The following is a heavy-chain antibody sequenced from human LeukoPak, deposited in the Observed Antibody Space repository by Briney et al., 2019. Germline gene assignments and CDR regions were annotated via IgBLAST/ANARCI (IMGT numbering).Heavy chain of an antibody. Sequence: ASVKVSCKASGYTFTGYYMHWVRQAPGQGLEWMGWINLNPNSGDTNYAEKFQGGVTMSRDTSISTAYMELSRLRSDDMAVYYCARRSGMIVVVSRVATWFDPWGQGTLVTVSS. J-gene: IGHJ5*02. D-gene: IGHD3-22*01. CDR1: GYTFTGYY. V-gene: IGHV1-2*02. CDR2: INLNPNSGDT. CDR3: ARRSGMIVVVSRVATWFDP.